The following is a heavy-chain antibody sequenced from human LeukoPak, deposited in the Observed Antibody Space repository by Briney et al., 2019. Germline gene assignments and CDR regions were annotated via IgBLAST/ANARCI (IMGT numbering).Heavy chain of an antibody. D-gene: IGHD3-9*01. CDR1: GFTFSTYA. V-gene: IGHV3-23*01. J-gene: IGHJ4*02. CDR2: ISGSGDRA. Sequence: GGSLRLSCAASGFTFSTYAMSWVRQAPGKGLEWVSTISGSGDRAHYADSVKGRFTISRDNSQSRMYLQMNSLRAEDTAVYYCAKDSLTDIDYWGQGTLVTVSS. CDR3: AKDSLTDIDY.